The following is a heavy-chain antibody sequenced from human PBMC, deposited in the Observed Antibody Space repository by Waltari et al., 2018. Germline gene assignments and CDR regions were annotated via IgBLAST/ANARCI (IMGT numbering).Heavy chain of an antibody. CDR3: AKTSGGDYYYYYYMDV. Sequence: EVQLVESGGGLVQPGGSLRLSCAASGFTFSSDAMSWVRQAPGKGLEWVSAISGSGGSTYYADSVKGRFTISRDNSKNTLYLQMNSLRAEDTAVYYCAKTSGGDYYYYYYMDVWGKGTTVTVSS. D-gene: IGHD3-10*01. CDR1: GFTFSSDA. CDR2: ISGSGGST. V-gene: IGHV3-23*04. J-gene: IGHJ6*03.